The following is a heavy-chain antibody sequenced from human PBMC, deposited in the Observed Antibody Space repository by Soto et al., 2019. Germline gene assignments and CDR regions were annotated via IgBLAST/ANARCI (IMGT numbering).Heavy chain of an antibody. V-gene: IGHV1-3*01. Sequence: ASAKVSSKASGYTFTSYAMHWVRQAPGQKLEWMGWINAGNGNTKYSQKFQGRVTITRDTSASTAYMELSSLRSEDTAVYYCARVEQQWLTPYYYYGMDVWGQGTTVTVSS. CDR1: GYTFTSYA. CDR3: ARVEQQWLTPYYYYGMDV. J-gene: IGHJ6*02. CDR2: INAGNGNT. D-gene: IGHD6-19*01.